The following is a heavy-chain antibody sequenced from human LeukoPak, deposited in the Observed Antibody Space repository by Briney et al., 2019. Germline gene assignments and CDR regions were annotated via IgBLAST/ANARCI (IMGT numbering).Heavy chain of an antibody. V-gene: IGHV4-61*08. J-gene: IGHJ4*02. CDR2: IYYRGST. CDR3: ARHADSSGYYYYFDY. D-gene: IGHD3-22*01. CDR1: GGSISSGGYY. Sequence: SQTLSLTCTVSGGSISSGGYYWSWIRQPPGKGLEWIGYIYYRGSTNYNPSLKSRVTISVDTSKNQFSLKLSSVTAADTAVYYCARHADSSGYYYYFDYWGQGTLVTVSS.